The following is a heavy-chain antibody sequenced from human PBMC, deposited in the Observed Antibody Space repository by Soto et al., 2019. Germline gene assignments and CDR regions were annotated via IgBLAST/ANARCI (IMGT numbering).Heavy chain of an antibody. CDR2: IYYSGST. Sequence: PSETLSLTCTVSGGSISSYYWSWIRQPPGKGLEWIGYIYYSGSTNYNPSLKSRVTISVDTSKNQFSLKLSSVTAADTAVYYCAREYLDILTGIPTNWFDPWGQGTLVTVSS. D-gene: IGHD3-9*01. V-gene: IGHV4-59*01. CDR1: GGSISSYY. J-gene: IGHJ5*02. CDR3: AREYLDILTGIPTNWFDP.